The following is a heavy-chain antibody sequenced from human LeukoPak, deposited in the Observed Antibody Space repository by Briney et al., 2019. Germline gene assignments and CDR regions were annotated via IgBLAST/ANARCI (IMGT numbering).Heavy chain of an antibody. CDR1: GDSFTTYW. V-gene: IGHV5-51*01. CDR2: IYPGDSDT. Sequence: GESLKISCKGSGDSFTTYWIDWVRQVPGKGLEWMGVIYPGDSDTRYSPSFQGQVTISADKSISTAFLQWSSLRASDTAMYYCARRMVRGVITSPFDSWGQGTLVTVSS. CDR3: ARRMVRGVITSPFDS. D-gene: IGHD3-10*01. J-gene: IGHJ4*02.